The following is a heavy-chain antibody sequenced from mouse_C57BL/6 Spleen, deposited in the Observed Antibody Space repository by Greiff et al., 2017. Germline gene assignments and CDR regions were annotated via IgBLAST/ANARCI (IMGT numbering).Heavy chain of an antibody. Sequence: QVQLQQPGAELVRPGSSVKLSCKASGYTFTSYWMPWVKPRPIQGLEWIGNIDPSDSETHYNQKFKDQATFTVDESSSTAYMQLSSLTSEDSAVYYCARDGRDGYPFAYWGQGTLVTVSA. J-gene: IGHJ3*01. CDR2: IDPSDSET. CDR1: GYTFTSYW. CDR3: ARDGRDGYPFAY. D-gene: IGHD2-3*01. V-gene: IGHV1-52*01.